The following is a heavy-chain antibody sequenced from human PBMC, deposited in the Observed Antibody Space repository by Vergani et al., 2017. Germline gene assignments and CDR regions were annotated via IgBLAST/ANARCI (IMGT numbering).Heavy chain of an antibody. V-gene: IGHV3-21*02. D-gene: IGHD2-2*01. CDR3: ASSKDPGTFDY. CDR2: ISGNNDDV. J-gene: IGHJ4*02. CDR1: GFTFSHYS. Sequence: EVQLVESGGDLVQPGRSLRLSCTASGFTFSHYSMNWVRQAPGKGLEWVSSISGNNDDVYYADSVKGRFTISRDNAKNSLYLDMSSLRAEDTAVYYCASSKDPGTFDYWGQGTLVTVSS.